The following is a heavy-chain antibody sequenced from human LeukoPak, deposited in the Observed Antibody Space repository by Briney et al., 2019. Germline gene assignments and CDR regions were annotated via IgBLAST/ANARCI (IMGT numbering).Heavy chain of an antibody. CDR2: INPNSGGT. D-gene: IGHD3-10*01. CDR1: GYTFTGYY. Sequence: ASVKVSCKASGYTFTGYYMHWVRQAPGQGLEWMGWINPNSGGTNYAQKFQGRVTMTTDTSTSTAYMELRSLRSDDTAVYYCARDPFPATTAHVLLWFGELSRSAFDIWGQGTMVTVSS. J-gene: IGHJ3*02. V-gene: IGHV1-2*02. CDR3: ARDPFPATTAHVLLWFGELSRSAFDI.